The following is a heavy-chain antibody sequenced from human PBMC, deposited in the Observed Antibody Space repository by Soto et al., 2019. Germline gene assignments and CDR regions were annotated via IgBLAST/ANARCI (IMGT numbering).Heavy chain of an antibody. V-gene: IGHV4-39*01. J-gene: IGHJ4*02. CDR3: ARHFEGNYYKWDFDY. Sequence: QLQLQESGPGLVKPSETLSLTCTVSGGSISNSSYYWDWIRQPPGKGLEWIGSIYYSGSTYYNPSLKSRVTISVDTSKNQFSLKLSSVTAADTAVYYCARHFEGNYYKWDFDYWGQGTLVTVSS. CDR2: IYYSGST. D-gene: IGHD3-10*01. CDR1: GGSISNSSYY.